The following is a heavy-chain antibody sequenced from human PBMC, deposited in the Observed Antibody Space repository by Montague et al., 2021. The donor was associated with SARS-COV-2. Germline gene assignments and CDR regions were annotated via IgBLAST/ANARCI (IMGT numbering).Heavy chain of an antibody. Sequence: SVKVSCKASGGTFSSYAVSWVRQAPGQGLEWMGGIIPMFGKVKYAQKVQGRVTITAEESTSTVYMELRSLRSEDTAVYYCARTKNSGRYYLWEDAFDIWGQGTMVTVSS. CDR3: ARTKNSGRYYLWEDAFDI. CDR1: GGTFSSYA. CDR2: IIPMFGKV. V-gene: IGHV1-69*13. D-gene: IGHD1-26*01. J-gene: IGHJ3*02.